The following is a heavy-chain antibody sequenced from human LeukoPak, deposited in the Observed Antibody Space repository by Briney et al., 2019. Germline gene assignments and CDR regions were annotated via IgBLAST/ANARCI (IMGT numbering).Heavy chain of an antibody. D-gene: IGHD2-15*01. CDR1: GFTFSSYA. CDR3: AKASGGTYYYYYMDV. Sequence: GGSLRLSCAASGFTFSSYAMSWVRQAPGKGLEWVSAISGSGGSTYYADSVKGRFTISRDNSKNTLYLQMNSLRAEDTAVYYCAKASGGTYYYYYMDVWGKGTTVTVSS. CDR2: ISGSGGST. J-gene: IGHJ6*03. V-gene: IGHV3-23*01.